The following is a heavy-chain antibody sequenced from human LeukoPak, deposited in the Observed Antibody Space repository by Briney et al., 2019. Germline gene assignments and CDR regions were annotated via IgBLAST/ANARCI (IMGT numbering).Heavy chain of an antibody. CDR2: ISGGGGRT. CDR1: GFTFSSYA. J-gene: IGHJ6*04. Sequence: GGSLRLSCTASGFTFSSYAMSWVRQAPRKGLEWVSTISGGGGRTYYADSVKGRFTISRDNSKNTLYLQMNSLRAEDTAVYYCAELGITMIGGVWGKGTTVTISS. CDR3: AELGITMIGGV. V-gene: IGHV3-23*01. D-gene: IGHD3-10*02.